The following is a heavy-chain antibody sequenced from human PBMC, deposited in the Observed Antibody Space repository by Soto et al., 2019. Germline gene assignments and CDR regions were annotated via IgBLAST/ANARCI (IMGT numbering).Heavy chain of an antibody. V-gene: IGHV1-69*13. CDR3: ASGTYYYDSSGYPYYYYYYGMDV. J-gene: IGHJ6*02. CDR1: GGTLSSYA. Sequence: SVKVSCKASGGTLSSYAISWVRQAPGQGLEWMGGIIPIFGTANYAQKFQGRVTITADESTSTAYMELSSLRSEDTAVYYCASGTYYYDSSGYPYYYYYYGMDVWGQGTTVTVSS. CDR2: IIPIFGTA. D-gene: IGHD3-22*01.